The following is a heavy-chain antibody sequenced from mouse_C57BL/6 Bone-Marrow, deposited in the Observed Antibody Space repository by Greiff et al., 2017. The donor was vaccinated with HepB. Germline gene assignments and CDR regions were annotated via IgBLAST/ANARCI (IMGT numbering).Heavy chain of an antibody. CDR1: GFNIKDDY. D-gene: IGHD2-5*01. V-gene: IGHV14-4*01. J-gene: IGHJ3*01. Sequence: EVQLQQSGAELVRPGASVKLSCTASGFNIKDDYMHWVKQRPEQGLEWIGWIDPENGDTEYASKFQGKATITADTSSNTAYLQLSSLTSEDTAVYYCTTYYSNLFAYWGQGTLVTVSA. CDR2: IDPENGDT. CDR3: TTYYSNLFAY.